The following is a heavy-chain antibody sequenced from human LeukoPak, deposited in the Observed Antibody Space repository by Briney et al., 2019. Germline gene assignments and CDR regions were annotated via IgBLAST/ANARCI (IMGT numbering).Heavy chain of an antibody. CDR3: ARGPPPDFDY. V-gene: IGHV4-4*07. CDR1: GDSISSYY. Sequence: SETLSLTCTVSGDSISSYYWSWIRQPAGKGLEWIGRIHPSGSTNYNPSLKSRVTLSVDTSKNQFSLKLSSVTAADTAVYYCARGPPPDFDYWGQGTLVTVSS. CDR2: IHPSGST. J-gene: IGHJ4*02.